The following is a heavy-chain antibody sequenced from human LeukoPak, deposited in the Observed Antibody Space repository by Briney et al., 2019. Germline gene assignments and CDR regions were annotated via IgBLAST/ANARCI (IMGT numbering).Heavy chain of an antibody. J-gene: IGHJ6*02. CDR2: IWYDGSNK. CDR3: ARDVAAVRMDV. CDR1: GFTFSSYG. Sequence: GGSLRLSCAASGFTFSSYGMHWVRQAPGKGLEWVAVIWYDGSNKYYADSVKGRFTISRDNSKNTLYLQMNSLRAEDTAVYYCARDVAAVRMDVWGQGTTVTVSS. D-gene: IGHD6-13*01. V-gene: IGHV3-33*01.